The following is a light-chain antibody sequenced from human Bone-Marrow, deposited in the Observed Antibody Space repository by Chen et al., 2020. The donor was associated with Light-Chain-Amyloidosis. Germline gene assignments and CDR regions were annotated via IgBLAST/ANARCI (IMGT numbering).Light chain of an antibody. CDR3: QVWDRSSDRPV. CDR2: DDS. J-gene: IGLJ3*02. V-gene: IGLV3-21*02. CDR1: NIGSTS. Sequence: SYVLTQPSSGSVAPGQTAMIACGGNNIGSTSVHWYQQTPGQAPLLVVYDDSDRPSGIPGRLSGSNSGNTATLTISRVEAGDEADYYCQVWDRSSDRPVFGGGTKLTVL.